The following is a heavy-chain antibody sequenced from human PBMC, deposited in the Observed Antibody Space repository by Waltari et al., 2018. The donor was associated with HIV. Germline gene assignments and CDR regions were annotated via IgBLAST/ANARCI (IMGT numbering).Heavy chain of an antibody. D-gene: IGHD3-16*01. CDR2: INHSGST. CDR1: GGSFSGYY. J-gene: IGHJ4*02. V-gene: IGHV4-34*01. CDR3: ARRVRITVAGQRLGPGFYDY. Sequence: QVQLQQWGAGLLKPSETLSLTCAVYGGSFSGYYWSWIRQPPGKGLEWIGEINHSGSTNYNPSLKSRVTISVDTSKNQFSLRLSSVTAADTAVYYCARRVRITVAGQRLGPGFYDYWGQGTLVTVSS.